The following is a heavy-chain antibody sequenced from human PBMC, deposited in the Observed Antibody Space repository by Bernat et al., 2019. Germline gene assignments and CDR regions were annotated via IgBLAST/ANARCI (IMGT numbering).Heavy chain of an antibody. V-gene: IGHV1-3*01. CDR2: INAGNGNT. Sequence: QVQLVQSGAEVKKPGASVKVSCKASGYTFTSYAMHWVRQAPGQRLEWMGWINAGNGNTKYSLKFQGRVTITRDTSASTAYMELSSLRSEDTAVYYCARDMDDILTPGLVRYGMDVWGQGTTVTVSS. D-gene: IGHD3-9*01. J-gene: IGHJ6*02. CDR3: ARDMDDILTPGLVRYGMDV. CDR1: GYTFTSYA.